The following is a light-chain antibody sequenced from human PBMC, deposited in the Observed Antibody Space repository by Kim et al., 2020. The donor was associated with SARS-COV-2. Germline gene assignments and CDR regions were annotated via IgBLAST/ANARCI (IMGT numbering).Light chain of an antibody. J-gene: IGKJ4*01. CDR1: QSVRTK. CDR3: QQYNTWPLT. CDR2: GAS. Sequence: VSPGERATLSCRASQSVRTKVAWYQQRPGQAPRLLFYGASTRATGVSARFSGSGSGTEFTLTISSLQSGDFAVYFCQQYNTWPLTFGGGTKVDIK. V-gene: IGKV3-15*01.